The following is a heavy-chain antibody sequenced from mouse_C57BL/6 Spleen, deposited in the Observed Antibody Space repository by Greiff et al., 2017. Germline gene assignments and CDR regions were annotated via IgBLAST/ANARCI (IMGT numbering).Heavy chain of an antibody. V-gene: IGHV1-64*01. J-gene: IGHJ3*01. CDR2: IHPDSGSI. D-gene: IGHD2-3*01. CDR1: GYTFTSYW. Sequence: QVQLQQPGAELVKPGASVKLSCKASGYTFTSYWMHWVKQRPGQGLEWIGLIHPDSGSIYYNDKFKSRSTLTGDKSYSTAYMQISSLTSGDSAVDYCARPPSYDGYSHRFAYWGQGTLVTVSA. CDR3: ARPPSYDGYSHRFAY.